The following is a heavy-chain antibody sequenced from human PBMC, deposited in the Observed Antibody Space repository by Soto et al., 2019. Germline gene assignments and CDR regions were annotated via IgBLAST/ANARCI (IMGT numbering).Heavy chain of an antibody. J-gene: IGHJ4*02. Sequence: QVQLVQSGPEVKNPGSSVKVSCKASGYTFTNYGITWVRQAPGQGLEWMGWISADSGARNYAQKVQERVTMTADTSTNTVYLELRSLRSDDTAVYYCALLPYCTTVTCFYFDYWGQGTLVAVSA. CDR3: ALLPYCTTVTCFYFDY. D-gene: IGHD2-8*01. V-gene: IGHV1-18*01. CDR1: GYTFTNYG. CDR2: ISADSGAR.